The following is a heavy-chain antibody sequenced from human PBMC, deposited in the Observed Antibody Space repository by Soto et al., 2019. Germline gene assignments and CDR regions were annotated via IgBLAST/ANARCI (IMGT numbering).Heavy chain of an antibody. CDR1: GSPFSTYG. V-gene: IGHV3-21*01. D-gene: IGHD3-3*02. CDR3: ARDESAGSSIRY. J-gene: IGHJ4*02. CDR2: ISNGGNYI. Sequence: EVQVVESGGGLGKPGGSLRLSCTASGSPFSTYGMNWVRQAPGKGLEWVSSISNGGNYIYYADSVQGRFTISRDNAKSSPYLQMSTLRAGDTAVYLCARDESAGSSIRYWGQGALVTVSS.